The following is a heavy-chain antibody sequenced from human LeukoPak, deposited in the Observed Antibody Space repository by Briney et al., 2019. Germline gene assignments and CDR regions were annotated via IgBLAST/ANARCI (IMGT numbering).Heavy chain of an antibody. CDR3: ARGRKAWIVGGSWFDP. Sequence: GASVKVSCKASGYTFTSYYMHWVRQAPGQGLEWMGIINPSGGSTSYAQKFQGRVTMTRDTSTSTVHMELSSLRSEDTAVYYCARGRKAWIVGGSWFDPWGQGTLVTVSS. D-gene: IGHD3-22*01. CDR1: GYTFTSYY. V-gene: IGHV1-46*01. CDR2: INPSGGST. J-gene: IGHJ5*02.